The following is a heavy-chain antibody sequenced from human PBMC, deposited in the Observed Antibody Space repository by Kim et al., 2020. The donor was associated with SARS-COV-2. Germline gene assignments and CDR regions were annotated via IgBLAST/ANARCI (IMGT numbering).Heavy chain of an antibody. CDR3: TRDARLTIVSPGAFDI. Sequence: DSVRGRFTISRDIAKNMLYLQMNSLTAEDTAVYSCTRDARLTIVSPGAFDIWGRGTMVTVSS. V-gene: IGHV3-74*01. J-gene: IGHJ3*02. D-gene: IGHD3-10*01.